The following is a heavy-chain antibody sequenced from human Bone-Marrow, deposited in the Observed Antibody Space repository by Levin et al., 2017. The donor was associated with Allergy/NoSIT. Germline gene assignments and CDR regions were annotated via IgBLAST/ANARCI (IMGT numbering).Heavy chain of an antibody. Sequence: SLKISCAASGFTFDDYAMHWVRQAPGKGLEWVSGISWNSGSIGYADSVKGRFTISRDNAKNSLYLQMNSLRAEDTALYYCAKAGCSSTSCYVPDWFDPWGQGTLVTVSS. CDR3: AKAGCSSTSCYVPDWFDP. J-gene: IGHJ5*02. D-gene: IGHD2-2*01. V-gene: IGHV3-9*01. CDR2: ISWNSGSI. CDR1: GFTFDDYA.